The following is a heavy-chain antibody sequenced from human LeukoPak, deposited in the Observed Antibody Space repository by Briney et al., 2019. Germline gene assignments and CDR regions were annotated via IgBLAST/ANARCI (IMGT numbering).Heavy chain of an antibody. D-gene: IGHD1-7*01. V-gene: IGHV3-74*01. CDR3: ARRPESGTASAYNFYGMDV. J-gene: IGHJ6*02. Sequence: GGSLRLSCAASGFTISIYWMHSVRQVPGKGRVWVARIINDGSRITYEDSVKGRFTMSRDNAKNTLYLQMNSLRAEDTAVYHCARRPESGTASAYNFYGMDVWGQGTTVTVSS. CDR2: IINDGSRI. CDR1: GFTISIYW.